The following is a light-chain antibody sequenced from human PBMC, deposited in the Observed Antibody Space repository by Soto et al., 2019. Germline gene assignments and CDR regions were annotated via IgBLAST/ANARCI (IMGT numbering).Light chain of an antibody. J-gene: IGKJ5*01. V-gene: IGKV3-15*01. CDR1: QSVSSSY. CDR2: GAS. Sequence: SCRASQSVSSSYLAWYQQKPGQAPRLLIYGASARATGIPARFSGSGAGTEFTLPISSLQSEDFAVYYCHQYNNWRTFGQGTRLEIK. CDR3: HQYNNWRT.